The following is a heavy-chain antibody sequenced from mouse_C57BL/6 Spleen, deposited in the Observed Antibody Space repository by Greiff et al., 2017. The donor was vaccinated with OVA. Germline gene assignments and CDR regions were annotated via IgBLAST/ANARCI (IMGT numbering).Heavy chain of an antibody. J-gene: IGHJ1*03. V-gene: IGHV14-3*01. CDR1: GFNIKNTY. Sequence: EVKLVESVAELVRPGASVKLSCTASGFNIKNTYMHWVKQRPEQGLEWIGRIDPANGNTKYAPKFQGKATITADTSSNTAYLQLSSLTSEDTAIYYCARWLLRFYWYFDVWGTGTTVTVSS. CDR3: ARWLLRFYWYFDV. CDR2: IDPANGNT. D-gene: IGHD2-3*01.